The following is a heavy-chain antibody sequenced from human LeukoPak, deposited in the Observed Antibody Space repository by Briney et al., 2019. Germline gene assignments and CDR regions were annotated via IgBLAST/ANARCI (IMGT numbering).Heavy chain of an antibody. D-gene: IGHD2-21*02. CDR2: IYYSGST. V-gene: IGHV4-59*08. CDR3: AAAHPNAYCGGDCYPYYYYGMYV. J-gene: IGHJ6*02. CDR1: GGSISSYY. Sequence: PSETLSLTCTVSGGSISSYYWSWIRQPPGKGLEWIGYIYYSGSTNYNPSLKSRVTISVDTSKNQFSLKLSSVTAADTAVYYCAAAHPNAYCGGDCYPYYYYGMYVWGQGTTVTVSS.